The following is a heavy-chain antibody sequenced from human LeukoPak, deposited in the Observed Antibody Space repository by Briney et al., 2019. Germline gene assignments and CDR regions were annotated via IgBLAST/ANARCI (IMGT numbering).Heavy chain of an antibody. CDR3: ARVVRLELVNWFDP. CDR2: ISAYNGNT. D-gene: IGHD1-26*01. Sequence: ASVTVSFTSSGYTFTIYGISWVRQAHGQGNEWMGWISAYNGNTNYAQKLQGRVTMTTDTSTSTAYMELRSLRSDDTAVYYCARVVRLELVNWFDPWGQGTLVTVSS. CDR1: GYTFTIYG. J-gene: IGHJ5*02. V-gene: IGHV1-18*01.